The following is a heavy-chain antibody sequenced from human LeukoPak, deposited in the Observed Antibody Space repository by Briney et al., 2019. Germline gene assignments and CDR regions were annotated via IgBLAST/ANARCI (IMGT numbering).Heavy chain of an antibody. V-gene: IGHV4-34*01. J-gene: IGHJ6*03. CDR3: ARGSYSNYPYYYYYMDV. Sequence: PSETLSLTCAVYGGSFSGYYWSWIRQPPGKGLERIGEINHSGSTNYNPSLKSRVTISVDTSKNQFSLKLSSVTASDTAVYYCARGSYSNYPYYYYYMDVWGKGTTVTVSS. CDR2: INHSGST. CDR1: GGSFSGYY. D-gene: IGHD4-11*01.